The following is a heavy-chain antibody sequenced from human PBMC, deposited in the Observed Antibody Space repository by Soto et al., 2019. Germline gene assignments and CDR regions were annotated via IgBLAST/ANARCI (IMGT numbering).Heavy chain of an antibody. CDR2: IWYDGSNK. CDR1: GFTFSSYG. J-gene: IGHJ3*02. Sequence: WGSLRLSCAASGFTFSSYGMHWVRQAPGKGLEWVAVIWYDGSNKYYADSVKGRFTISRDNSKNTLYLQMNSLRAEDTAVYYCAREEYYDSSGMGDAFDIWGQGTMVTVSS. V-gene: IGHV3-33*01. D-gene: IGHD3-22*01. CDR3: AREEYYDSSGMGDAFDI.